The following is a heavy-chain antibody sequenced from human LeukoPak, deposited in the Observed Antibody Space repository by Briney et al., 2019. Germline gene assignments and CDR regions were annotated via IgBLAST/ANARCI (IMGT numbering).Heavy chain of an antibody. D-gene: IGHD3-9*01. Sequence: SETLSLTCAVYGGSFSGYYWSWIRQPPGKGLEWIGEINHSGSTNYNPSLKSRVTISVDTSKNQFSLKLSSVTAVDTAVYYCARGDYDILTGYYTSYYYYGMDVWGQGTTVTVSS. CDR2: INHSGST. CDR1: GGSFSGYY. J-gene: IGHJ6*02. CDR3: ARGDYDILTGYYTSYYYYGMDV. V-gene: IGHV4-34*01.